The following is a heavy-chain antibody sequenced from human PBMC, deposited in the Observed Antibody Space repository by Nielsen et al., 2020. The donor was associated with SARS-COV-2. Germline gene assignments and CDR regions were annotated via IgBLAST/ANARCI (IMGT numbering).Heavy chain of an antibody. CDR1: GYTFSSYW. V-gene: IGHV5-51*04. CDR3: ARALDYGDYPLIY. D-gene: IGHD4-17*01. Sequence: GESLKISCQTSGYTFSSYWIGWVRQMPGKGLEWMGITYPDDFDTRYNPSFQGQVTISADKLITTAFLQWSSLRASDTAMYYCARALDYGDYPLIYWGQGTLVTVSS. J-gene: IGHJ4*02. CDR2: TYPDDFDT.